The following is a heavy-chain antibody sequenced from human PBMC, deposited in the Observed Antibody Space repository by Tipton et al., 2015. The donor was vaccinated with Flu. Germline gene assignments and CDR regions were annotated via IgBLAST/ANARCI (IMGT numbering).Heavy chain of an antibody. J-gene: IGHJ3*02. D-gene: IGHD1-1*01. V-gene: IGHV3-30*04. Sequence: SLRLSCAASGFTLSRYAIHWVRQAPGKGLEWVAAISQDGSKKYYADSVKGRFTISRDISKDTLYVQVNSLRAEDTAVYYCARPAACWNNAFDIWGQGTMVTVSS. CDR2: ISQDGSKK. CDR3: ARPAACWNNAFDI. CDR1: GFTLSRYA.